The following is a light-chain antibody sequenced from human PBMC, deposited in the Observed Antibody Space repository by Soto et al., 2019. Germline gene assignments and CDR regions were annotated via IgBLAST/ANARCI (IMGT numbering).Light chain of an antibody. CDR3: SSYAGSSNV. V-gene: IGLV2-8*01. Sequence: QSVLTQPPSASGSPGQSVAISCTGTSSDVGGYNYVSWYQQHPGKAPKLMIYEVNKRPSWVPDLFSGSKSGNTASLTVSGLQAEDESDYDCSSYAGSSNVFGTGTKLTVL. CDR2: EVN. CDR1: SSDVGGYNY. J-gene: IGLJ1*01.